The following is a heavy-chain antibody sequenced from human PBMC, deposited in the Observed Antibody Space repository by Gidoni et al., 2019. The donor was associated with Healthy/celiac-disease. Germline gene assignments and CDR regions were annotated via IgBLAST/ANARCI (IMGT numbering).Heavy chain of an antibody. CDR1: GFTFSSYD. CDR2: ISGMWGST. V-gene: IGHV3-23*01. J-gene: IGHJ4*02. Sequence: EVHRLESGGGLVQPGGSLRLSCADSGFTFSSYDMSWFRQAPGEGLEGVSAISGMWGSTYDADAVKGRFNISRDKSKNKLYLQMNSLRAEDTAVYYCAKDHRIAVAGTARVCYFDYWGQGTLVTVSS. D-gene: IGHD6-19*01. CDR3: AKDHRIAVAGTARVCYFDY.